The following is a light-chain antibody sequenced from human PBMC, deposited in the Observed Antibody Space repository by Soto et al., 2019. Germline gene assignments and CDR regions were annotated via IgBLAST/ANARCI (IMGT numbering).Light chain of an antibody. J-gene: IGKJ5*01. Sequence: EIVLTQSPATLSLSPGERATLSCRASQSVSSYLAWYQQKPGQAPRLLIYDASNRATGIPARFSGSGSGTGFALTISSLEPEDFAVYYCQQRGNWPPTFGLGTRLEIK. CDR3: QQRGNWPPT. CDR1: QSVSSY. V-gene: IGKV3-11*01. CDR2: DAS.